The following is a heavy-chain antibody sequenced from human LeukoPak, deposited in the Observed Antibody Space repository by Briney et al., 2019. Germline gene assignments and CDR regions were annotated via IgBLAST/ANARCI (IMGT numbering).Heavy chain of an antibody. D-gene: IGHD3-22*01. CDR1: GGSISSYY. Sequence: PSETLSLTCTVSGGSISSYYWSWIRQPPGKGLEWIGYIYYSGSTNYNPSLKSRVTISVDKSKNQFSLKLSSVTAADTAVYYCARARSSGYYYEADWGQGTLVTVSS. CDR3: ARARSSGYYYEAD. V-gene: IGHV4-59*12. CDR2: IYYSGST. J-gene: IGHJ4*02.